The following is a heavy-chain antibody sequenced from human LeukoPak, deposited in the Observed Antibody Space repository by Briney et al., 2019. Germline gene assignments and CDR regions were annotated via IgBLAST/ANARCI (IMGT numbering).Heavy chain of an antibody. CDR2: ISSNGGST. CDR1: GFTFSSYA. V-gene: IGHV3-64*04. Sequence: TGGSLRLSCSASGFTFSSYAMHWVRQAPGKGLEYVSAISSNGGSTYYADSVKGRFTISRDNAKNSLYLQMNSLRAEDTAVYYCARDDCSSISCYHNWFDPWGQGTLVTVSS. D-gene: IGHD2-2*01. J-gene: IGHJ5*02. CDR3: ARDDCSSISCYHNWFDP.